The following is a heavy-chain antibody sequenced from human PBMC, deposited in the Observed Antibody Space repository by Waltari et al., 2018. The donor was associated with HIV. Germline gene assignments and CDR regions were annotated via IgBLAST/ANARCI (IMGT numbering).Heavy chain of an antibody. Sequence: VQLVQSGAEMRKPGASVKVSCRASGYTFSAYTISWVRQAPGQGFEWMGWSSGYNGNTNYAQKFQGRVNMTTDTSTSTAHMELRSLRSDDTALYYCARGVSIVRGVMIRGHMDVWGQGTTVTVSS. CDR2: SSGYNGNT. V-gene: IGHV1-18*01. D-gene: IGHD3-10*01. CDR1: GYTFSAYT. J-gene: IGHJ6*02. CDR3: ARGVSIVRGVMIRGHMDV.